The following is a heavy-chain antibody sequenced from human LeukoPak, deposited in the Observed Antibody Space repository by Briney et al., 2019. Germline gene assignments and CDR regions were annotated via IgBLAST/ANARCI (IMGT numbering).Heavy chain of an antibody. CDR2: ISSSSTTI. CDR1: GFSFSNCG. D-gene: IGHD2-2*01. Sequence: GGSLRLSCAASGFSFSNCGLNWVRQAPGKGLEWVSYISSSSTTINYADSVKGRFTISRDNAKNSLYVQMSSLRAEDTAVYYCARVRCTSTSCFRDYWGQGTLVTVSS. CDR3: ARVRCTSTSCFRDY. V-gene: IGHV3-48*01. J-gene: IGHJ4*02.